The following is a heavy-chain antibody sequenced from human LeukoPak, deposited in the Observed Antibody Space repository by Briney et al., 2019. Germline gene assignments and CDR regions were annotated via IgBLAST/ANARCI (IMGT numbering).Heavy chain of an antibody. CDR2: INQDGSEE. V-gene: IGHV3-7*01. D-gene: IGHD6-6*01. CDR3: AAESSSSWEGH. J-gene: IGHJ4*02. CDR1: GFTFAGRW. Sequence: GGSLRLSCAASGFTFAGRWMSWVRQAPGKGLEWVADINQDGSEEHYVDSVKGRFTISRDNAKNSLYLQMNSLRAEDTAVYYCAAESSSSWEGHWGQGTLVTVSS.